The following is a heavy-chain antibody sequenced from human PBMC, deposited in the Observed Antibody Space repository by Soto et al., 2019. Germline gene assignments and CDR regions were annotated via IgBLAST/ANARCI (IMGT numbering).Heavy chain of an antibody. CDR1: GGSVSSGSYY. Sequence: SATLSLTCTVSGGSVSSGSYYWTWIRQPPGKGLEWLGYIYYSGTTNYNPPLKSRSTIPVDTSGNQFSLTLDSVPAAGTAVYFCARTYGTTTACRALGIYDWGYGTKVTV. V-gene: IGHV4-61*01. J-gene: IGHJ6*02. D-gene: IGHD4-4*01. CDR3: ARTYGTTTACRALGIYD. CDR2: IYYSGTT.